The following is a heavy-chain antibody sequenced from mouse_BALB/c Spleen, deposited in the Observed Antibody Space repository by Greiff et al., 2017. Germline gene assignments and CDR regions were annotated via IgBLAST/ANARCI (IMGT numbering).Heavy chain of an antibody. CDR2: ISTYYGDA. Sequence: QVQLQQSGAELVRPGVSVKISCKGSGYTFTDYAMHWVKQSHAKSLEWIGVISTYYGDASYNQKFKGKATMTVDKSSSTAYMELARLTSEDSAIYYCARSGYGNYEGAMDYWVKEPQSPSPQ. CDR1: GYTFTDYA. CDR3: ARSGYGNYEGAMDY. J-gene: IGHJ4*01. V-gene: IGHV1S137*01. D-gene: IGHD2-10*02.